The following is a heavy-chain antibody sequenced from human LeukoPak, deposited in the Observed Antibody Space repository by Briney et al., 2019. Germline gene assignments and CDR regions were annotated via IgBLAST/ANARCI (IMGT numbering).Heavy chain of an antibody. CDR2: ICYDGSNK. V-gene: IGHV3-33*08. Sequence: GGALRLSCAASGFTFSSYGMHWVRQAPGKGLEWVAVICYDGSNKYYADSVKGRFTISRDNAKNSLYLQMNSLRAEDTAVYYCASWSSAMVDYWGHGTLVTVSS. CDR3: ASWSSAMVDY. CDR1: GFTFSSYG. D-gene: IGHD5-18*01. J-gene: IGHJ4*01.